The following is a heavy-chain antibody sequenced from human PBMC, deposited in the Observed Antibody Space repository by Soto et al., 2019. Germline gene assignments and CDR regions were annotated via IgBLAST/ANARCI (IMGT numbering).Heavy chain of an antibody. CDR1: GFTFSSYG. Sequence: QVQLVESGGGVVQPGRSLRLSCAASGFTFSSYGMHWVRQAPGKGLEWVAVIWYDGSNKYYADSVKGRFTISRDNSKNTRYLQMNSLRAEDTAVYYCARSGNWNDVDWFDPWGQGTLVTVSS. V-gene: IGHV3-33*01. CDR2: IWYDGSNK. CDR3: ARSGNWNDVDWFDP. J-gene: IGHJ5*02. D-gene: IGHD1-1*01.